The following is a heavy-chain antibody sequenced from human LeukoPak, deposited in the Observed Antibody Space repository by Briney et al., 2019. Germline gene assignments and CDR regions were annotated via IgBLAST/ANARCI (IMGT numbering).Heavy chain of an antibody. J-gene: IGHJ4*02. V-gene: IGHV3-66*01. Sequence: PGGSLRLSCAASGFTVSSNYMSWVRQAPGKGLEGVSVIYSGGSKYYADSVKGRFTISRDNSKNTQYLQMNSLRAEDTAVYYCAKDPSWSGYFDYWGQGTLVTVSS. D-gene: IGHD6-13*01. CDR3: AKDPSWSGYFDY. CDR2: IYSGGSK. CDR1: GFTVSSNY.